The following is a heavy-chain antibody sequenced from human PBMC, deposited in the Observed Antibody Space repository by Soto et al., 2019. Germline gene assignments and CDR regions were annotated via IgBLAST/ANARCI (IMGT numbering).Heavy chain of an antibody. V-gene: IGHV3-23*01. J-gene: IGHJ6*02. CDR3: AKAVTLVRGINPYSYGLDV. CDR2: ISGGGGST. D-gene: IGHD3-10*01. Sequence: GGSLRLSCAVSGFPFSSYVMTWVRQAPGKGLEWVSVISGGGGSTNYAESVKGRFTISRDNSENTLYLQMNSLRDEDTAVYYCAKAVTLVRGINPYSYGLDVWGQGTTVTVSS. CDR1: GFPFSSYV.